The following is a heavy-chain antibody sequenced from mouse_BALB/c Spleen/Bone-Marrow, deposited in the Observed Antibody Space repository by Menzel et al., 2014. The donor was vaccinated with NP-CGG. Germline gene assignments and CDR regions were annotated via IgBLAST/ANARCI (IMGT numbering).Heavy chain of an antibody. CDR2: ISNGGGST. Sequence: EVKVVESGGGLVQPGGSLKLSCAASGSTFSSYTMSWVRQTPEKRLEWVAYISNGGGSTYYPDTVKGRFTISRDNAKSTLYLQMSSLKSEDTAMYYCARLITTYFDYWGQGTTLTVSS. CDR3: ARLITTYFDY. V-gene: IGHV5-12-2*01. CDR1: GSTFSSYT. J-gene: IGHJ2*01. D-gene: IGHD1-1*01.